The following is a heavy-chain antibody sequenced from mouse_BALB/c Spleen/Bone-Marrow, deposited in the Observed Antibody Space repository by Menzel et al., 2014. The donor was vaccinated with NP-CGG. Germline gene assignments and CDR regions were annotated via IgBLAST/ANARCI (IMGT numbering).Heavy chain of an antibody. CDR3: ARFPMDY. J-gene: IGHJ4*01. CDR2: IRNKAYGYTT. Sequence: EVHVVESGGGLVQPGGSLRLSCTTSGFTFIDHYMSWVRQPPGKALEWLGFIRNKAYGYTTEYSASVKGRFTISRDNSQSILYLQMNTLRAEDSATYYCARFPMDYWGQGTSVTVSS. CDR1: GFTFIDHY. V-gene: IGHV7-3*02.